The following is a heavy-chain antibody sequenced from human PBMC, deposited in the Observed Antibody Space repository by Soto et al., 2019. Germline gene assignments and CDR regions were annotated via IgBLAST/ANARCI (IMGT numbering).Heavy chain of an antibody. Sequence: EVQLEESGGGLIKPGESLTLSCAASDFILSDAWMKWVRQAPGKGLEWVGRIKSKAHGGTTDYAAPLKGRFTILRDDSKNTLYLQMXSXXTXDTAMYYCASYRDSSGLRRYDYWGQGALVTVSS. CDR1: DFILSDAW. D-gene: IGHD3-22*01. CDR2: IKSKAHGGTT. CDR3: ASYRDSSGLRRYDY. V-gene: IGHV3-15*07. J-gene: IGHJ4*02.